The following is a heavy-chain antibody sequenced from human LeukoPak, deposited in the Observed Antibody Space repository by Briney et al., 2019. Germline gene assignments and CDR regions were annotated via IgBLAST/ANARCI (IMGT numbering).Heavy chain of an antibody. J-gene: IGHJ4*02. CDR1: VGTFTSYA. CDR3: ARDPGVDTATVTERGDY. D-gene: IGHD5-18*01. CDR2: IILILGIA. V-gene: IGHV1-69*04. Sequence: GSSVTVSFKSSVGTFTSYAYNWVRQPPGPGLEGMGRIILILGIANDAQKFQRRVTITADKSTSTAYMELSSLRSEDTAVYYCARDPGVDTATVTERGDYWGQGTLVTVSS.